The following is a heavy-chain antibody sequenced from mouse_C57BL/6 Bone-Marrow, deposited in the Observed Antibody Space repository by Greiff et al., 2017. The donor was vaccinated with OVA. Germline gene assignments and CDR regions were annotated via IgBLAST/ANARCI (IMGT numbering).Heavy chain of an antibody. V-gene: IGHV1-19*01. D-gene: IGHD3-2*02. J-gene: IGHJ1*03. CDR2: INPYNGGT. Sequence: EVQLQQSGPVLVKPGASVKMSCKASGYTFTDYYMNWVKQSHGKSLEWIGVINPYNGGTSYNQKFKGKATLTVDKSSSTAYMELNSLTSEDSAVYYCARKVSSGYVHWYFDVWGTGTTVTVSS. CDR1: GYTFTDYY. CDR3: ARKVSSGYVHWYFDV.